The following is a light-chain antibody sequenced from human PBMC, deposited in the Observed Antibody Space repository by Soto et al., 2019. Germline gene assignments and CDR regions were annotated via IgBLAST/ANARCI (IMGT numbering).Light chain of an antibody. J-gene: IGKJ2*01. Sequence: EIAMTQSPATLSVSPGERATLSCRASQSVSSNLAWYQQKPGQAPRLLIYAASTRATGVPARFSGSGSGTDFTLTISSLQDEDVAVYYWQQYETWRTFGQGTRLEIK. V-gene: IGKV3-15*01. CDR2: AAS. CDR1: QSVSSN. CDR3: QQYETWRT.